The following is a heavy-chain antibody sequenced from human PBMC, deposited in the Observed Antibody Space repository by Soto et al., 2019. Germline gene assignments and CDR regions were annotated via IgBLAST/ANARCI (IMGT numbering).Heavy chain of an antibody. V-gene: IGHV3-33*01. CDR1: GFTFSSYG. Sequence: GGSLRLSCPASGFTFSSYGMHWVRQAPGKGLEWVAVIWYDGSNKYYADSVKGRFTISRDNSKNTLYLQMNSLRAEDTAVYYCARDHLRFRRLTGPFDYWGQGTQVTVSS. D-gene: IGHD6-25*01. CDR2: IWYDGSNK. J-gene: IGHJ4*02. CDR3: ARDHLRFRRLTGPFDY.